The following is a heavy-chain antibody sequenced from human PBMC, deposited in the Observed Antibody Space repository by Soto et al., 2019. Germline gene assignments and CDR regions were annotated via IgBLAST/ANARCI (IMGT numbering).Heavy chain of an antibody. CDR1: GFTFSSYG. CDR2: ISSDGGTI. CDR3: ASDAFDI. J-gene: IGHJ3*02. Sequence: VQLVESGGGLVQPGGSLRLSCAASGFTFSSYGIHWVRQAPGKGLEYVSAISSDGGTIYYANSVKGRFTISRDNSKNTVYLQMGSLRAEDMAVYYCASDAFDIWGQGTMVTVSS. V-gene: IGHV3-64*01.